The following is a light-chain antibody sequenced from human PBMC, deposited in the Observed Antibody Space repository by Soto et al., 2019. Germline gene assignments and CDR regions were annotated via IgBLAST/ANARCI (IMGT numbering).Light chain of an antibody. Sequence: QSALTQPPSASGSPGQSVAISCTGTSSDVGGYNFVSWCQHHPGKAPKLMIYDVSLRPSGVPDRFSGSKSGNTASLTISGLQAEDEADYYCCSYAGSFTLVFGGGTKLTVL. V-gene: IGLV2-11*01. J-gene: IGLJ3*02. CDR2: DVS. CDR3: CSYAGSFTLV. CDR1: SSDVGGYNF.